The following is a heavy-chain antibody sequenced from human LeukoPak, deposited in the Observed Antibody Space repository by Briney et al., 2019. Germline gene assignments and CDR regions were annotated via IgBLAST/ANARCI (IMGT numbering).Heavy chain of an antibody. J-gene: IGHJ4*02. Sequence: AGGSLRLSCTASGFTFSNYAMSWVRQAPGKGLEWVSGISNTGGSSCHADSVKGRFTISRDNSKNTLHLQMHSLRAEDTAVYYCAKARYSGYLGGHFDSWGQGTLVTVSS. CDR1: GFTFSNYA. CDR2: ISNTGGSS. V-gene: IGHV3-23*01. CDR3: AKARYSGYLGGHFDS. D-gene: IGHD5-12*01.